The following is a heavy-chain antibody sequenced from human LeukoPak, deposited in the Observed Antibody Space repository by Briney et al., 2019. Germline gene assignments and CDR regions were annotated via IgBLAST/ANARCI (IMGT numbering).Heavy chain of an antibody. J-gene: IGHJ5*02. CDR1: GFTFSSYE. CDR3: AREGGSYFDNWFDP. V-gene: IGHV3-48*03. CDR2: ISSSGSTI. Sequence: GGSLRLSCAASGFTFSSYEMNWVRQAPGKGLEWVSYISSSGSTIYYADSVKGRFTISRDNAKNSLYLRMNSLRAEDTAVYYCAREGGSYFDNWFDPWGQGTLVTVSS. D-gene: IGHD1-26*01.